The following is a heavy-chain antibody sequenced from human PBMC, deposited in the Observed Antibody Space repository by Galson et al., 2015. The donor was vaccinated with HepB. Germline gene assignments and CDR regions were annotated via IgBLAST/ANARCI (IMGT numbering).Heavy chain of an antibody. CDR3: ASSKGESGYLDY. CDR1: GCSISSGDYY. Sequence: LSLTCTVSGCSISSGDYYWSWIRQPPGKGLEWIGYIYYSGSTYYNPSLKSRVTISVDTSKNQFSLKLSSVTAADTAVYYCASSKGESGYLDYWGQGTLVTVSS. J-gene: IGHJ4*02. V-gene: IGHV4-30-4*01. CDR2: IYYSGST. D-gene: IGHD3-3*01.